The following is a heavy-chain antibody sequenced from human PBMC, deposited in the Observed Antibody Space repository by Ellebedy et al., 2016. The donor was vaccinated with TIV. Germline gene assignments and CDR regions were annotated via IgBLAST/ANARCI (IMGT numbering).Heavy chain of an antibody. Sequence: MPSETLSLTCTVSGGSISSYYWSWIRQSPGKGLEWIGEINRRGGTSSNPSLKSRVTISQDKSKRQFSLTLSSVTAADTAVYYCARGVMVTASNNWFDPWGQGTLVTVTS. D-gene: IGHD2-21*02. CDR3: ARGVMVTASNNWFDP. CDR2: INRRGGT. V-gene: IGHV4-34*01. J-gene: IGHJ5*02. CDR1: GGSISSYY.